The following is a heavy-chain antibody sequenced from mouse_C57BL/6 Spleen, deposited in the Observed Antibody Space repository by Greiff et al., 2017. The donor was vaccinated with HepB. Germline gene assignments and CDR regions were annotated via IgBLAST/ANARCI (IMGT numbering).Heavy chain of an antibody. CDR2: IDPEDGDT. D-gene: IGHD4-1*01. CDR3: TITGPSGFAD. CDR1: GFNIKDYY. Sequence: EVQLQQSGAELVRPGASVKLSCTASGFNIKDYYMHWVKQRPEQGLEWIGRIDPEDGDTDYAPKFQGKATMTADTSSNTAYLQLSSLTSEDTAVYYCTITGPSGFADWGQGTLVTVSA. V-gene: IGHV14-1*01. J-gene: IGHJ3*01.